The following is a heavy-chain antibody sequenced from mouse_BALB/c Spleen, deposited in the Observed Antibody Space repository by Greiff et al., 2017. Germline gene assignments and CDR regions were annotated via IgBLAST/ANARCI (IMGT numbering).Heavy chain of an antibody. Sequence: EVQLHQSGAELVRSGASVKLSCTASGFNIKDYYMHWVKQRPEQGLEWIGWIDPENGDTEYAPKFQGKATMTADTSSNTAYLQLSSLTSEDTAVYYCTAYYGTDYWGQGTTLTVSS. CDR3: TAYYGTDY. J-gene: IGHJ2*01. D-gene: IGHD2-10*01. CDR2: IDPENGDT. V-gene: IGHV14-4*02. CDR1: GFNIKDYY.